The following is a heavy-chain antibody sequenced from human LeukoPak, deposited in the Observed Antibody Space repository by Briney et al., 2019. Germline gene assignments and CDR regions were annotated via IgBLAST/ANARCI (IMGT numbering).Heavy chain of an antibody. CDR2: IRAGGGDT. D-gene: IGHD3-10*01. CDR3: AKILASGSGRY. CDR1: GFTFSSYA. Sequence: GGSLRLSCAASGFTFSSYAMTWVRQAPGKGLDGGSTIRAGGGDTFYSDSVKGRFSISRDNSKNTLILQMDSLRADDTAIYYCAKILASGSGRYWGQGTLALVSS. J-gene: IGHJ4*02. V-gene: IGHV3-23*01.